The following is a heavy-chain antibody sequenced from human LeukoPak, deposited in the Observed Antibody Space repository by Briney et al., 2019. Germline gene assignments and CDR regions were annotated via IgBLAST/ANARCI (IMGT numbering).Heavy chain of an antibody. CDR2: IYTSGST. CDR3: VQGDAFDI. D-gene: IGHD4-11*01. Sequence: PSETLSLTCTVTGYSISSGYYWGWIRQPAGKGLEWIGRIYTSGSTNYNPSLKSRVTISVDTSKNQFSLKLSSVTAADTAVYYCVQGDAFDIWGQGTMVTVSS. CDR1: GYSISSGYY. J-gene: IGHJ3*02. V-gene: IGHV4-61*02.